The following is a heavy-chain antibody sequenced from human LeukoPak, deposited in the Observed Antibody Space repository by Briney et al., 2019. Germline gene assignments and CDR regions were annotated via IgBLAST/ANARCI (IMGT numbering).Heavy chain of an antibody. J-gene: IGHJ4*02. CDR1: GLTFSSYW. CDR3: ARGVYSGYDFYYFDY. D-gene: IGHD5-12*01. CDR2: IKQDGSEK. V-gene: IGHV3-7*03. Sequence: PGGSLRLSCAASGLTFSSYWMSWVRQAPGKGLEWVANIKQDGSEKYYVDSVKGRFTISRDNAKNSLYLQMNSLRAEDTAVYYCARGVYSGYDFYYFDYWGQGTLVTVSS.